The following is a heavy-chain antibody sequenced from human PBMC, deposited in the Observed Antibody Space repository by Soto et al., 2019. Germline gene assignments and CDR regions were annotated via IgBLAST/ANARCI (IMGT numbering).Heavy chain of an antibody. Sequence: GGSLRLSCAASGFTFSSYAMHWVRQAAGKGLEWVAVISYDGSNKYYADSVKGRFTISRDNSKNTLYLQMNSLRAEDTAVYYCATSGVGATTPFVIWGQGTLVTVSS. D-gene: IGHD1-26*01. V-gene: IGHV3-30-3*01. CDR1: GFTFSSYA. J-gene: IGHJ4*02. CDR2: ISYDGSNK. CDR3: ATSGVGATTPFVI.